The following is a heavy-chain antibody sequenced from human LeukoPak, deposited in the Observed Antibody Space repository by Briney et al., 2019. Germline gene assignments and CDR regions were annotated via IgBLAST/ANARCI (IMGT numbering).Heavy chain of an antibody. CDR3: ARDHLYYDYVWGSYRPYDAFDI. J-gene: IGHJ3*02. V-gene: IGHV3-53*01. Sequence: PGGSLRLSCAASGFTVSSNYMSWVRQAPGKGLEWVSIIYSGGSTYYSDSVKGRFTISRDNAKNSLYLQMNSLRAEDTAVYYCARDHLYYDYVWGSYRPYDAFDIWGQGTMVTVSS. D-gene: IGHD3-16*02. CDR1: GFTVSSNY. CDR2: IYSGGST.